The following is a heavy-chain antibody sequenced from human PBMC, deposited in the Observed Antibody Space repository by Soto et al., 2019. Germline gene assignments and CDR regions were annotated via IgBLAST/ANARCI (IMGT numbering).Heavy chain of an antibody. CDR2: INAGNGNT. CDR1: GYTFTIYA. J-gene: IGHJ4*02. Sequence: ASVKVSCTASGYTFTIYAMQLVRQSPGQSLEWMGWINAGNGNTKYSQKFQGRVTITRDTSASTAYMELSSLRSEDTAVYYCARADDFWSGYYDPTFDYWGQGTLVTVSS. D-gene: IGHD3-3*01. CDR3: ARADDFWSGYYDPTFDY. V-gene: IGHV1-3*01.